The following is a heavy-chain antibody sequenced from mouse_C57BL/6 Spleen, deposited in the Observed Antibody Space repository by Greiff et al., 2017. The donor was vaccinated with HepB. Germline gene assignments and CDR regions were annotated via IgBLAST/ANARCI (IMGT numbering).Heavy chain of an antibody. V-gene: IGHV1-77*01. Sequence: QVHVKQSGAELVKPGASVKISCKASGYTFTDYYINWVKQRPGQGLEWIGKIGPGSGSTYYNEKFKGKATLTADKSSSTAYMQLSSLTSEDSAVYFRAKEGAYDYDGYFDVCGTGTTVTVAS. J-gene: IGHJ1*03. CDR3: AKEGAYDYDGYFDV. CDR2: IGPGSGST. CDR1: GYTFTDYY. D-gene: IGHD2-4*01.